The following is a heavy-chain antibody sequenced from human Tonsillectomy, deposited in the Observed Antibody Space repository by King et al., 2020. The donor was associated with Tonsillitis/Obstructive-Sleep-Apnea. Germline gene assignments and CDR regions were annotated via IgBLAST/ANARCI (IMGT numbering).Heavy chain of an antibody. D-gene: IGHD2-2*02. J-gene: IGHJ5*02. V-gene: IGHV4-34*01. CDR3: ARGNPSNIVVVPAAIIGWFDP. CDR1: GGSFSGYY. CDR2: INHSGST. Sequence: VQLQQWGAGLLKPSETLSLPCAVYGGSFSGYYWSWIRQPPGKGLEWIGEINHSGSTNYNPSLKSRVTISVDTSKNQFSLKLSSVTAADTAVYYCARGNPSNIVVVPAAIIGWFDPWGQGTLVTVSS.